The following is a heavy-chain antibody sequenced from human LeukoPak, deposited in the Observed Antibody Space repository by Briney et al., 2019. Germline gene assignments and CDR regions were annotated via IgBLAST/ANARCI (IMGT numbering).Heavy chain of an antibody. J-gene: IGHJ4*02. V-gene: IGHV1-69*04. CDR2: IIPILGIA. CDR1: GGTFSSYA. CDR3: ARGPSGSYWASTMDY. Sequence: ASVKVSCKASGGTFSSYAISWVRQAPGQGLEWMGRIIPILGIANYAQKFQGRVTITADKSTSTAYMELSSLRSEDTAVYYCARGPSGSYWASTMDYWGQGTLVTVSS. D-gene: IGHD1-26*01.